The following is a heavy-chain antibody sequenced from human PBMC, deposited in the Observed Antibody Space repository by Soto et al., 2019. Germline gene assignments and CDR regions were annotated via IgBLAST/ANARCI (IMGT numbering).Heavy chain of an antibody. D-gene: IGHD3-10*01. CDR3: ARVFRDYSYGPVDY. Sequence: GGSLRLSCAASGFTFSSSCMSWVRQAPGKGLEWVANIKEDGSQKYYVDSVKGRFTISRDNAKNSLDLQMSSLRAEDTAVYYCARVFRDYSYGPVDYWGQGTQVTVSS. CDR1: GFTFSSSC. V-gene: IGHV3-7*03. CDR2: IKEDGSQK. J-gene: IGHJ4*02.